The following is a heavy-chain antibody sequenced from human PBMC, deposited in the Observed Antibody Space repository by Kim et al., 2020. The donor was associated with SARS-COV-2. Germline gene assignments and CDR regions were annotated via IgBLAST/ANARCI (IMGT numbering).Heavy chain of an antibody. J-gene: IGHJ4*02. Sequence: GGSLRLSCAASGINIIRYVMSWVRQAPGKGPEWVANINQDGSAKDYVESMKGRLTISRDNAENSLFLQMDSLTAEDTAVYYCARWSVAFDYWGQGTLLT. CDR2: INQDGSAK. CDR3: ARWSVAFDY. D-gene: IGHD6-19*01. CDR1: GINIIRYV. V-gene: IGHV3-7*01.